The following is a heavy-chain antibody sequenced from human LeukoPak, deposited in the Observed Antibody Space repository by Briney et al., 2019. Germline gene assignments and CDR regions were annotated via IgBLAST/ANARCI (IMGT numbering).Heavy chain of an antibody. V-gene: IGHV4-34*01. D-gene: IGHD6-19*01. J-gene: IGHJ4*02. CDR2: INHSGST. Sequence: PSETLSLTCAVYGGSFSGYYWSWIRQPPGKGLEWIGEINHSGSTNYNPSLKSRVTISVDTSKNQFSLKLSSVTAADTAVYYCARAYSGGPDLDYWGQGTLVTVSS. CDR1: GGSFSGYY. CDR3: ARAYSGGPDLDY.